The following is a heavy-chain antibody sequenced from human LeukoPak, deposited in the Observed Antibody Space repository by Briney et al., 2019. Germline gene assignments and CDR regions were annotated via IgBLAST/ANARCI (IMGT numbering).Heavy chain of an antibody. CDR3: ARDRGSDGSDQLDP. CDR2: IYSGGIT. J-gene: IGHJ5*02. CDR1: GVSISNFY. V-gene: IGHV4-4*07. D-gene: IGHD3-10*01. Sequence: PSETRSLTCTVSGVSISNFYLIWIRQPAGKGLEWIGRIYSGGITIYNPSLKSRVTTSVDTSKNQFSLKLSSVTAADTAVYYCARDRGSDGSDQLDPWGQGTLVTVSS.